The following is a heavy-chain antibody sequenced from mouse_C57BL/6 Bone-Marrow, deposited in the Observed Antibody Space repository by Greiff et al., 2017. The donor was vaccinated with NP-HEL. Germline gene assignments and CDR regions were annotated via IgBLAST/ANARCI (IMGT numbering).Heavy chain of an antibody. CDR3: ARDYGSSLRFAY. Sequence: QVQLQQSGAELARPGASVKLSCKASGYTFTSYGISWVKQRTGQGLEWIGEIYPRSGNTYYNEKFKGKATLTADKSSSTAYTELRSLTSEDSAVYFCARDYGSSLRFAYWGQGTLVTVSA. J-gene: IGHJ3*01. V-gene: IGHV1-81*01. CDR2: IYPRSGNT. D-gene: IGHD1-1*01. CDR1: GYTFTSYG.